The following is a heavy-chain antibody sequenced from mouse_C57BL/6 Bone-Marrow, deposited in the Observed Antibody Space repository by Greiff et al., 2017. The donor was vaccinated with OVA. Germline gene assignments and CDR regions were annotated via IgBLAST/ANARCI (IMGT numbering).Heavy chain of an antibody. V-gene: IGHV1-64*01. CDR1: GYTFTSYW. D-gene: IGHD4-1*01. J-gene: IGHJ1*03. CDR2: IHPNSGST. Sequence: QVQLQQPGAELVKPGASVKLSCKASGYTFTSYWMHWVKQRPGQGLEWIGMIHPNSGSTNYNEKFKSKATLTVDKSSSTAYMQLSSLTSEDSAVYYCARGRVTGTKTRYFDVWGTGTTVTVSS. CDR3: ARGRVTGTKTRYFDV.